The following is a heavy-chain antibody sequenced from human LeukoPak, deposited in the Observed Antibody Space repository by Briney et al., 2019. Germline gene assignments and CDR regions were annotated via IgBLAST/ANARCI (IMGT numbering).Heavy chain of an antibody. CDR1: GFTFSSHS. J-gene: IGHJ4*02. CDR2: ISSSSSYI. CDR3: ARDVGYYDSSGYYYLDY. Sequence: GGSLRLSCAASGFTFSSHSMNWVRQAPGKGLEWVSSISSSSSYIYYADSVKGRFTISRDNAKNSLYLQMNSLRAEDTAVYYCARDVGYYDSSGYYYLDYWGQGTLVTVSS. D-gene: IGHD3-22*01. V-gene: IGHV3-21*01.